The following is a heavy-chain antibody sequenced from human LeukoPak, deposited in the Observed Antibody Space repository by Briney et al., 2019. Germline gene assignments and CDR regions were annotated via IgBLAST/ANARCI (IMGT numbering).Heavy chain of an antibody. Sequence: ASVKVSCKASGYTFTSYGVSWVRQAPGQGLEWMGGIIPIFGTANYAQKFQGRVTITADKSTSTAYMELSSLRSEDTAVYYCASPNDSSGYHAFDIWGQGTMVTVSS. V-gene: IGHV1-69*06. CDR2: IIPIFGTA. CDR1: GYTFTSYG. D-gene: IGHD3-22*01. J-gene: IGHJ3*02. CDR3: ASPNDSSGYHAFDI.